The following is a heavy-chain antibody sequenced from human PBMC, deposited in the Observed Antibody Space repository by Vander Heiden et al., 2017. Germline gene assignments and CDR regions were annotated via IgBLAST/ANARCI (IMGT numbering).Heavy chain of an antibody. CDR2: ISWNSGSI. J-gene: IGHJ5*02. Sequence: EVQLVESGGGLVLPGRSLRLSCAASGFTFDDYAMHWVRQAPGKGLEWVSGISWNSGSIGYADSVKGRFTISRDNAKNSLYLQMNSLRAEDTALYYCAKDSDFWSGHNWFDPWGQGTLVTVSS. D-gene: IGHD3-3*01. CDR3: AKDSDFWSGHNWFDP. CDR1: GFTFDDYA. V-gene: IGHV3-9*01.